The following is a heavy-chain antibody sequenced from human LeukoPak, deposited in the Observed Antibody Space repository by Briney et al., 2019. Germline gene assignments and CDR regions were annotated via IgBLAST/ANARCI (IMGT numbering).Heavy chain of an antibody. CDR3: AKDLGLPGYMDV. V-gene: IGHV3-30*02. Sequence: GGSLRLSCAASGLTFSTYGMHWVRQAPGKGLEWVAFIRYDGSNKYYADSVKGRFTISRDNSKNTLYLQMNSLRAEDTAVYYCAKDLGLPGYMDVWGKGTTVTISS. J-gene: IGHJ6*03. CDR2: IRYDGSNK. CDR1: GLTFSTYG. D-gene: IGHD3-10*01.